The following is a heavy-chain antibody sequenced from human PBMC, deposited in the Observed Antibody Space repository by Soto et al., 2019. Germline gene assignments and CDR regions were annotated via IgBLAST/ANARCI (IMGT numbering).Heavy chain of an antibody. CDR1: GFTFSSYS. V-gene: IGHV3-23*01. CDR2: ISGSGGST. Sequence: GGSLRLSCAASGFTFSSYSMIWVRQAPGKGLEWVSAISGSGGSTYYADSVKGRFTISRDNSKNTLYLQMNSLRAEDTAVYYCAKDREASSSWYLLSLFDYWGQGTLVTVSS. J-gene: IGHJ4*02. D-gene: IGHD6-13*01. CDR3: AKDREASSSWYLLSLFDY.